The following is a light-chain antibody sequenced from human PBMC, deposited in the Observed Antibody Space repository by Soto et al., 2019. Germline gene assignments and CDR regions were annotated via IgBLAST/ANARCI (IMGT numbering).Light chain of an antibody. CDR3: RQALQSRT. J-gene: IGKJ1*01. Sequence: IVMTQSPLSLPVTPGEPASISCRSSQSLLHSNGYNYLDWYLQKPGQSPQFLLYLGSNRASGVTDRFRGSGSRIDFTLKVSRAEADDVGVYYCRQALQSRTFSQGTKGDIK. CDR1: QSLLHSNGYNY. V-gene: IGKV2-28*01. CDR2: LGS.